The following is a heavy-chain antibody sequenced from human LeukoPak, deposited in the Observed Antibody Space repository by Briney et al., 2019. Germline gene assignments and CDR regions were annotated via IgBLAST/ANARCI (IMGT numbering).Heavy chain of an antibody. CDR1: GDSVSGNGAA. V-gene: IGHV6-1*01. J-gene: IGHJ5*02. Sequence: SQTLSLTCDISGDSVSGNGAAWNWIRQSPSGGLEWLGRTYYRSKWYNDYAMSVKSRITINPDTSKNQVSLHLNSVTPEDTAVYYCTREGRNFFDPWGQGTLVTVSS. CDR2: TYYRSKWYN. CDR3: TREGRNFFDP.